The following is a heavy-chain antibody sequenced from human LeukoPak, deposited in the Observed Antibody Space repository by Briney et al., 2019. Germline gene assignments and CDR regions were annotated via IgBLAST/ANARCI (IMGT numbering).Heavy chain of an antibody. CDR1: GYTFTAYY. V-gene: IGHV1-2*02. CDR2: INPNSGGT. D-gene: IGHD6-19*01. Sequence: ASVKVSCEASGYTFTAYYMHWVRQAPGQGLEWMGWINPNSGGTNYAQKFQGRVTMTRDTSISTAYMELSRLRSDDTAVYYCARVVYSSGWSDYWGQGTLVTVSS. J-gene: IGHJ4*02. CDR3: ARVVYSSGWSDY.